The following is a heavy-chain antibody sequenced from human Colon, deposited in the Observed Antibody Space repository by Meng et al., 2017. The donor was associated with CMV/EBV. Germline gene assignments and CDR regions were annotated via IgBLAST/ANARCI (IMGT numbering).Heavy chain of an antibody. D-gene: IGHD1-14*01. V-gene: IGHV3-48*04. J-gene: IGHJ4*02. Sequence: GGSLRLSCAASGFTFSSYWMSWVRQAPGKGLDWIIYVTRDSMIYSADSVRGRFTISRDNAKNSMYLQLNSLRAEDTAVYYCVSGITGRPESEYWGQGTLVTVSS. CDR1: GFTFSSYW. CDR3: VSGITGRPESEY. CDR2: VTRDSMI.